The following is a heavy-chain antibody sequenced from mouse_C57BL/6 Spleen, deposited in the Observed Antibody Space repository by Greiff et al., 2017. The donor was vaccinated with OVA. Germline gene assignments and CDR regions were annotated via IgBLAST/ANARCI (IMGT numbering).Heavy chain of an antibody. CDR2: IDPSDSYT. CDR1: GYTFTSYW. Sequence: QVQLKQPGAELVMPGASVKLSCKASGYTFTSYWMHWVKQRPGQGLEWIGEIDPSDSYTNYNQKFKGKSTLTVDKSSSTAYMQLSSLTSEDSAVYYCARRNYGNYVFDYWGQGTTLTVSS. CDR3: ARRNYGNYVFDY. J-gene: IGHJ2*01. V-gene: IGHV1-69*01. D-gene: IGHD2-1*01.